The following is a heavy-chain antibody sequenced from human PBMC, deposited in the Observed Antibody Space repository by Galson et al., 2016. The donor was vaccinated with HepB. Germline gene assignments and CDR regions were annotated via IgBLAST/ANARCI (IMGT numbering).Heavy chain of an antibody. CDR2: IYYSGSA. Sequence: SETLSLTCTVSGASISGHYWSWIRQPPGRGLEWIGTIYYSGSAYYNPSLKSRITISIDTSKNQFSLKLRSVTATDTAAYYCARWDVGASAFDIWGQGTMVTVSS. J-gene: IGHJ3*02. CDR3: ARWDVGASAFDI. V-gene: IGHV4-59*04. D-gene: IGHD3-10*01. CDR1: GASISGHY.